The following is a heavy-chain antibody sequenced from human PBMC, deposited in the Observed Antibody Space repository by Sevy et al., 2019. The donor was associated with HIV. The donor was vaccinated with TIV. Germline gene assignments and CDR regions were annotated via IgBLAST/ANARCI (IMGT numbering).Heavy chain of an antibody. Sequence: GGSLRLSCAASGFTFSSYWMSWVRQAPGKGLEWVANIKQDGSEKYYVDSVKGRFTISRVNAKNSLYLQMNSLRAEDTAVYYCARAFWGANDAFDIWGQGTMVTVSS. CDR2: IKQDGSEK. V-gene: IGHV3-7*01. CDR1: GFTFSSYW. D-gene: IGHD7-27*01. J-gene: IGHJ3*02. CDR3: ARAFWGANDAFDI.